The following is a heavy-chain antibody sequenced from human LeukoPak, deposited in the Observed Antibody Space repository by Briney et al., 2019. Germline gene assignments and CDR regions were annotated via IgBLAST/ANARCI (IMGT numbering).Heavy chain of an antibody. D-gene: IGHD2-2*01. CDR3: AISWAGYCSSTSCYGAHSGSSNDPGY. Sequence: ASVKVSCKASGYTFTGYYMHWVRQAPGQGLEWMGWINPNSGGTNYAQKFQGRVTMTRDTSISTAYMELSRLRSDDTAVYYCAISWAGYCSSTSCYGAHSGSSNDPGYWGQGTLVTVSS. CDR1: GYTFTGYY. J-gene: IGHJ4*02. V-gene: IGHV1-2*02. CDR2: INPNSGGT.